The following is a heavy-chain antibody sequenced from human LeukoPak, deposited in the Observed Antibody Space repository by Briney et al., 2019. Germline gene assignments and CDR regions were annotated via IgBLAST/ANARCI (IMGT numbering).Heavy chain of an antibody. CDR2: ISSSSSYI. V-gene: IGHV3-21*01. CDR1: GFNFSSYS. D-gene: IGHD2-2*01. J-gene: IGHJ4*02. Sequence: PGGSLRLSCAASGFNFSSYSMNWVRQAPGKGLEWVSSISSSSSYIYYADSVKGRFTISRDNAKNSLYLQMNSLRAEDTAVYYCAGYCSSTSCPGDFDYWGQGALVTVSS. CDR3: AGYCSSTSCPGDFDY.